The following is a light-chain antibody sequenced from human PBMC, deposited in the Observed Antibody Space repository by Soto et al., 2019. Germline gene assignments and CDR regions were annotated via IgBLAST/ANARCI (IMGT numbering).Light chain of an antibody. Sequence: DIQITPSPSSLSASVGDRVTITCRASQGLSSYLAWYQQKPGKAPNLLIYAAFTLQSGVPSRFSGSGSGTEFTLTISSLQPEDFATYYCQQLKSYPITFGQGTRLEIK. CDR3: QQLKSYPIT. CDR2: AAF. V-gene: IGKV1-9*01. CDR1: QGLSSY. J-gene: IGKJ5*01.